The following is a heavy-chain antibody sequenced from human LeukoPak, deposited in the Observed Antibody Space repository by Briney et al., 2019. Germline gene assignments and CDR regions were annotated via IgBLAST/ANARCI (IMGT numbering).Heavy chain of an antibody. CDR1: GFSLSTRGEG. D-gene: IGHD3-9*01. CDR2: IYWDDDK. V-gene: IGHV2-5*02. Sequence: SGPTLVNPTQTLTLTCTFSGFSLSTRGEGVVWIRQPPGKALEWLALIYWDDDKRYSPSLKSRFSITGDTSKNQVVLTMTDMDPADTATYFCAHRKLGHYDIFPDWGQGTLVTVSS. CDR3: AHRKLGHYDIFPD. J-gene: IGHJ1*01.